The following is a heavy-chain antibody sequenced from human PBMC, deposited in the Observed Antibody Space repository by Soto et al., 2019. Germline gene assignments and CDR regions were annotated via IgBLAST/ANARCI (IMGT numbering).Heavy chain of an antibody. J-gene: IGHJ3*02. D-gene: IGHD3-16*01. CDR1: GGSISSSSYY. CDR3: ARRGGLTVEDAFDI. Sequence: SETLSLTCTVSGGSISSSSYYWGWIRQPPGKGLEWIGSIYYSGSTYYNPSLKSRVTISVDTSKNQFSLKLSSVTAADTAVYYCARRGGLTVEDAFDIWGQGTMVTVSS. V-gene: IGHV4-39*01. CDR2: IYYSGST.